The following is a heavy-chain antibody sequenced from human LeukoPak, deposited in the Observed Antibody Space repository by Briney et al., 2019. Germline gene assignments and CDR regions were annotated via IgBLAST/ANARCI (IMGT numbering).Heavy chain of an antibody. J-gene: IGHJ4*02. CDR1: GFTFSSYW. Sequence: GGSLRLSCAVSGFTFSSYWMTWVRQAPGKGLECVAQIKTDGNEKYYVDSVKGRFTISRDNAKKSLYLQLSSLRSEDTAVYYCARDRNRLFDYWGQGTLVTVSS. CDR3: ARDRNRLFDY. CDR2: IKTDGNEK. D-gene: IGHD1-14*01. V-gene: IGHV3-7*05.